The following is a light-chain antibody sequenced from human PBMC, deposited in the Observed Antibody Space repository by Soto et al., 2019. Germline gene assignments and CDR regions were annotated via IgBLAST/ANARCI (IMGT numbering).Light chain of an antibody. CDR1: QSVSSYY. Sequence: EMVLTQSPGTLSLSPGDRATLSCRASQSVSSYYLAWYQQKPGQAPRLLIYAASSRATGIPDRFSGGGSGTDFTLTISSLQSEDFAVYYCQQYNNWPPWTFGQGTKVDIK. CDR2: AAS. CDR3: QQYNNWPPWT. J-gene: IGKJ1*01. V-gene: IGKV3-20*01.